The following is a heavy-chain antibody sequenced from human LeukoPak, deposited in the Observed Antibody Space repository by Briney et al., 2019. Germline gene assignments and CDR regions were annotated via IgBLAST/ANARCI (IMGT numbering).Heavy chain of an antibody. D-gene: IGHD1-1*01. CDR2: IKGYGTEK. CDR1: GFTFSVFW. V-gene: IGHV3-7*01. CDR3: VRESRPGGAMGLYHNLDY. J-gene: IGHJ4*02. Sequence: GGTLTLSCTVSGFTFSVFWMTCVRQSPGEGGEWLANIKGYGTEKNPVHSVKGRFTISRDNTKTLLFLEMNNRRGDDTAIYYCVRESRPGGAMGLYHNLDYWGQGTLVAVSS.